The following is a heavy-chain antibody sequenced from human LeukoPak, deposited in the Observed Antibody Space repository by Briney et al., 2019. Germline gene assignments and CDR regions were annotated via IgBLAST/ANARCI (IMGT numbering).Heavy chain of an antibody. V-gene: IGHV1-69*13. J-gene: IGHJ4*02. CDR2: IIPILATA. Sequence: SVKVSCKASGGTFSTYAISWVRQAPGQGLEWMGGIIPILATANYAQKFQGRVTITADESTSTAYMELSSLRSEDTAVYYCARLGHGDYGFDYWGQGTLVTVSS. CDR3: ARLGHGDYGFDY. CDR1: GGTFSTYA. D-gene: IGHD4-17*01.